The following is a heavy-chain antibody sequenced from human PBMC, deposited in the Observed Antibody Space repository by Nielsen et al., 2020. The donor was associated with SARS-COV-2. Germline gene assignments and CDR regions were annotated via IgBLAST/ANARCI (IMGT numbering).Heavy chain of an antibody. D-gene: IGHD6-13*01. CDR2: IIPIFGTA. CDR1: GGTFSSYA. Sequence: SVKVSCKASGGTFSSYAISWVRQAPGQGLEWMGGIIPIFGTANYAQKFQGRVTITADESTSTAYMELSSLRSEDTAVYYCARDGIAAAGTEGAFDIWGQGTMVTVSS. J-gene: IGHJ3*02. CDR3: ARDGIAAAGTEGAFDI. V-gene: IGHV1-69*13.